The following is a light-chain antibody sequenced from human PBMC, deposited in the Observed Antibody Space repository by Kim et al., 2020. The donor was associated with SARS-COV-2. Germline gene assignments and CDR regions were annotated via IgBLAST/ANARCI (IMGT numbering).Light chain of an antibody. CDR2: HDD. J-gene: IGLJ3*02. CDR3: ATWGGPWM. V-gene: IGLV1-44*01. CDR1: SANVASND. Sequence: GTPGQRVTISCSGGSANVASNDVHWYQQLPGMAPKRVSYHDDQRPSGVPDRFSGSKSGTSASLAISGLQSEDEADYYCATWGGPWMFGGGTQLTVL.